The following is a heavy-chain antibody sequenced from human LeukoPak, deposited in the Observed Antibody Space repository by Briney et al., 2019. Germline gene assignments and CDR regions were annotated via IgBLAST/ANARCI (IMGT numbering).Heavy chain of an antibody. J-gene: IGHJ3*02. Sequence: GGSLRLSCAASGFSISSNYMSWVRQAPGKGLEWVSVIYSGGSTYYADSVKGRFTISRDNSKNTLYLQMNSLRAEDTAVYYYARVACGTGGSCYSRGAFDIWGQGTMVTVSS. CDR3: ARVACGTGGSCYSRGAFDI. CDR1: GFSISSNY. V-gene: IGHV3-53*01. CDR2: IYSGGST. D-gene: IGHD2-15*01.